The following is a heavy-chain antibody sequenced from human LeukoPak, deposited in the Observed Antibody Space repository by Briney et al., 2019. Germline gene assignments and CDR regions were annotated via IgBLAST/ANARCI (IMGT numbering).Heavy chain of an antibody. J-gene: IGHJ3*02. CDR1: AYTFTGYY. Sequence: ASVKVSCKASAYTFTGYYIHWVRQAPGQGLEWMGWINPNSGGTNYAQKFQGRVTMTRDTSITTAYMELSRLRSDDTAVYSCASPIPHQMYDSGGGDAFDIWGQGTMVTVSS. V-gene: IGHV1-2*02. D-gene: IGHD3-22*01. CDR2: INPNSGGT. CDR3: ASPIPHQMYDSGGGDAFDI.